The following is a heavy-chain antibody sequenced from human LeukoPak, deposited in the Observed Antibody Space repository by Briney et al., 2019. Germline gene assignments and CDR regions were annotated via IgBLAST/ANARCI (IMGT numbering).Heavy chain of an antibody. J-gene: IGHJ5*02. D-gene: IGHD3-3*02. CDR2: ILSSGST. CDR1: GGFISNYY. V-gene: IGHV4-4*09. Sequence: SETLSLTCTVSGGFISNYYWNWIRQSPGKGLEWIGYILSSGSTHHNPSLTSRISLSVDTSKNQFSLKLSSVTAADTAVYYCARRVISEFSIDKGNWLDPWGQGTLVTVSS. CDR3: ARRVISEFSIDKGNWLDP.